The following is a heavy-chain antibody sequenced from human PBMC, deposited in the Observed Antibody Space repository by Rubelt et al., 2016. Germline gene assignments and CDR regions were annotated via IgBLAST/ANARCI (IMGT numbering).Heavy chain of an antibody. Sequence: QVQLVQSGAEVKKPGASVKVSCKASGYTFTSYGISWVRQAPGQGLEWMGWISAYNGNTNYAQKFQGRVTITADKSTSTAYRELSSLRSEDTAVYYCARGVEYYYGSGTNWFDPWGQGTLVTVSS. J-gene: IGHJ5*02. CDR2: ISAYNGNT. V-gene: IGHV1-18*01. D-gene: IGHD3-10*01. CDR3: ARGVEYYYGSGTNWFDP. CDR1: GYTFTSYG.